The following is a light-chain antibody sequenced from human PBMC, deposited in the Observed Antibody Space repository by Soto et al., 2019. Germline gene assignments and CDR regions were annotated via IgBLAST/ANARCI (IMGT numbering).Light chain of an antibody. V-gene: IGLV2-14*01. CDR2: DVS. CDR3: SSYTSSSTLSVV. J-gene: IGLJ2*01. Sequence: QSVLTQPASVSGSPGQSITISCTGTSSDVGGYNYVSWYQQHPDKAPKLMIYDVSNRPSGVSNRFSGSKSGNTASLTISGLQAEDEADYYCSSYTSSSTLSVVFGGGTKVTVL. CDR1: SSDVGGYNY.